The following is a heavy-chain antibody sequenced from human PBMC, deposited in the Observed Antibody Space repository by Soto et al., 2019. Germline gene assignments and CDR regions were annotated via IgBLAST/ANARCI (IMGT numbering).Heavy chain of an antibody. J-gene: IGHJ4*02. Sequence: ASVKVTCKASGYTFTSYGISWVRQAPGQGLEWMGWISAYNGNTNYAQRLQGRVTMTTDTSTTTAYMELRSVSSDDTAVDRCARDSYGSPDDYWGQGTLVTVSS. D-gene: IGHD6-13*01. V-gene: IGHV1-18*01. CDR3: ARDSYGSPDDY. CDR1: GYTFTSYG. CDR2: ISAYNGNT.